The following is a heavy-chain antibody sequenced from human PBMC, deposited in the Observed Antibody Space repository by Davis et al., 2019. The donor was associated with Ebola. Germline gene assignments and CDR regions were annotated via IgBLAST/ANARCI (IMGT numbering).Heavy chain of an antibody. CDR3: ARDPTEPGYSSGWYFYYYYGMDV. D-gene: IGHD6-19*01. V-gene: IGHV1-18*01. J-gene: IGHJ6*02. CDR1: GYTFTSYG. Sequence: ASVKVSCKASGYTFTSYGISWVRQAPGQGLEWMGWISAYNGNTNYAQKLQGRVTMTTDTSTSTAYMELRSLRSDDTAVYYCARDPTEPGYSSGWYFYYYYGMDVWGQGTTVTVSS. CDR2: ISAYNGNT.